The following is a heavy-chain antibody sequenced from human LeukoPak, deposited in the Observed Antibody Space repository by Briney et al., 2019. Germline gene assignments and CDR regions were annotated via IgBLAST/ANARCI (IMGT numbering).Heavy chain of an antibody. CDR3: ARQNYYGSSGYYYYGMDV. Sequence: GESLKISCKGSGYSFTSYWIGWVRQMPGKGLEWMGIIYPGDSDTRYSPSFQGQVTISADKSISTAYLQWSSLEASDTAMYYCARQNYYGSSGYYYYGMDVWGQGTTVTVSS. J-gene: IGHJ6*02. V-gene: IGHV5-51*01. CDR1: GYSFTSYW. D-gene: IGHD3-22*01. CDR2: IYPGDSDT.